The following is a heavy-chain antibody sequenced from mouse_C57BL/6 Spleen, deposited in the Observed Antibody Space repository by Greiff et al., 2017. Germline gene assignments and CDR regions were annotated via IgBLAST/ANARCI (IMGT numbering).Heavy chain of an antibody. V-gene: IGHV1-64*01. CDR1: GYTFTSYW. J-gene: IGHJ1*03. D-gene: IGHD2-13*01. CDR2: IHPNSGST. Sequence: QVQLQQPGAELVRPGASVKLSCKASGYTFTSYWMHWVKQRPGQGLEWIGMIHPNSGSTNYNKKFKSKATLTVDTSSSTAYMQLSSLTSEDAAVYYCARSLCDYCGWGTGTTVTVST. CDR3: ARSLCDYCG.